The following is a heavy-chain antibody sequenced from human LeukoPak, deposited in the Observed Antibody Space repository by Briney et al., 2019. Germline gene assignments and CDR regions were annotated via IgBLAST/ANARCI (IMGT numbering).Heavy chain of an antibody. CDR2: INSDGSST. CDR3: ARDRNYYYYMDV. J-gene: IGHJ6*03. CDR1: GFTFSSYW. Sequence: PGRSLRLSCAASGFTFSSYWMHWVRQAPGKGLVWVSRINSDGSSTSYADSVKGRFTISRDNAKNTLYLQMNSLRAEDTAVYYCARDRNYYYYMDVWGKGTTVTISS. V-gene: IGHV3-74*01.